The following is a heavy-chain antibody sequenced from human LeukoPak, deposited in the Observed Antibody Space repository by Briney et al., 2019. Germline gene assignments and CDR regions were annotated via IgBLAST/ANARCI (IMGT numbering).Heavy chain of an antibody. D-gene: IGHD3-22*01. CDR1: GFTVSSNY. J-gene: IGHJ3*02. V-gene: IGHV3-66*01. Sequence: GRSLRLSCAASGFTVSSNYMSWVRQAPGKGLEWVSVIYSGGSTYYADSVKGRFTISRDNSKNTLYLQMNSLRAEDTAVYYCARDKPGYYYDSSGYNQGGPDIWGQGTMVTVSS. CDR2: IYSGGST. CDR3: ARDKPGYYYDSSGYNQGGPDI.